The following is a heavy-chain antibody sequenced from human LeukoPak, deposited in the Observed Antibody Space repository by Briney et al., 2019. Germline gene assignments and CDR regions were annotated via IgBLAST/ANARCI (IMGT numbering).Heavy chain of an antibody. CDR3: VKLGGYSSSWFLSYFDY. Sequence: PGGSLRLSCSASGFTFSTYPMHWVRQTPGKGLEYVSSININGGATYYADSVKGRFTISRDNSKNTLYLQMSGLRTDDTAVYYCVKLGGYSSSWFLSYFDYWGQGALVTVSS. CDR2: ININGGAT. CDR1: GFTFSTYP. V-gene: IGHV3-64D*09. J-gene: IGHJ4*02. D-gene: IGHD6-13*01.